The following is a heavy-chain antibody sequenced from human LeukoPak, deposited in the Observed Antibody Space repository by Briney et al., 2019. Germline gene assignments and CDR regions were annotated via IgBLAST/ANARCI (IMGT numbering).Heavy chain of an antibody. D-gene: IGHD5-18*01. J-gene: IGHJ4*02. CDR1: GFTFSSYW. Sequence: GGSLRLSCAASGFTFSSYWMQWVRQAPGKGLEWVGRIRSKTDGGKTDYAAPVKGRFTISRDDSKNTLYLQMDSLKTEDTAVYYCTIPASGYSYGVLDSWGQGALVTVSS. CDR2: IRSKTDGGKT. CDR3: TIPASGYSYGVLDS. V-gene: IGHV3-15*01.